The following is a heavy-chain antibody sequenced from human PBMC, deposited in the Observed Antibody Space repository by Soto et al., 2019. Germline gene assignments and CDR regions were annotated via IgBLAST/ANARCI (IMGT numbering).Heavy chain of an antibody. Sequence: SETLSLTCGVFSGSLTDHYWTWIRQTPGKGLEWIGEINHSGITDYNPSLTSRVTLSLDTSKNQFSLKVTALTAADTAVYYCARGKPSGYRFGPRNFFYYGMDVWGPGTTVTVSS. CDR2: INHSGIT. J-gene: IGHJ6*02. CDR3: ARGKPSGYRFGPRNFFYYGMDV. V-gene: IGHV4-34*01. D-gene: IGHD5-18*01. CDR1: SGSLTDHY.